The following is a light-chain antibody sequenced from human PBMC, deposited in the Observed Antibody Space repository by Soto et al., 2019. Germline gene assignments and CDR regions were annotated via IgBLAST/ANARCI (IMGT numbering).Light chain of an antibody. CDR1: QSIASSY. V-gene: IGKV3-20*01. CDR2: RTF. CDR3: QQFSSAPLT. J-gene: IGKJ4*01. Sequence: EIVLTQSPGTLSLSPGQRATLSCRASQSIASSYLAWYQQKPGQPPRLLLYRTFNRATGIPDRCSGSGSGTYFTLTISRLEPEDFTVYFCQQFSSAPLTFGGWTKVDMK.